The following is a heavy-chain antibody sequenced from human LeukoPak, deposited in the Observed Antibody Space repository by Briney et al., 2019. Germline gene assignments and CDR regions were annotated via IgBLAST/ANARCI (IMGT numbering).Heavy chain of an antibody. Sequence: ASVKVSCKASGGTLSSYTISWVRQAPGQGLEWMGRMIPILGIANYAQKFQGRVTITADKSTSTAYMELSSLRSEDTAVYYCASGDSSGPIPYYYYGMDVWGQGTTVTVSS. D-gene: IGHD3-22*01. CDR1: GGTLSSYT. V-gene: IGHV1-69*02. CDR2: MIPILGIA. J-gene: IGHJ6*02. CDR3: ASGDSSGPIPYYYYGMDV.